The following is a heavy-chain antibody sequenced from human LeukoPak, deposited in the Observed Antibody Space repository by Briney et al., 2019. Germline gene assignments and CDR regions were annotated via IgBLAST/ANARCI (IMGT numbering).Heavy chain of an antibody. CDR1: GFAFSSCG. CDR3: AKDRGVGFGEV. Sequence: PGGSLRLPCIESGFAFSSCGIHWVRQAPGKGLEWVAFIRSDGSNKYYADSVKGRFTISRDNSKNTLYLQLDSLRAEDTAVYYCAKDRGVGFGEVWGQGTLVTVSS. D-gene: IGHD3-10*01. CDR2: IRSDGSNK. J-gene: IGHJ4*02. V-gene: IGHV3-30*02.